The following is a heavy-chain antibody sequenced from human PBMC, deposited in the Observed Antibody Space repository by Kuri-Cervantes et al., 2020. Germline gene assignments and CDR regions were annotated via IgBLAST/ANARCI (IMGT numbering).Heavy chain of an antibody. Sequence: ASVKVSCKASGYTFTSYGISWVRQAPGQGLEWMGWISAYNGDTNYAQKLQGRVTMTTDTSTSTAYMELRSLRSDDTAVYYCARDPNGDGYRGEGYWSQGTLVTVSS. CDR2: ISAYNGDT. J-gene: IGHJ4*02. CDR3: ARDPNGDGYRGEGY. D-gene: IGHD5-24*01. V-gene: IGHV1-18*01. CDR1: GYTFTSYG.